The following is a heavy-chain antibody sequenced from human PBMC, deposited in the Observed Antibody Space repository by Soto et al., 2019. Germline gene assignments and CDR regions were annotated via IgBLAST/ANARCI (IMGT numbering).Heavy chain of an antibody. V-gene: IGHV3-23*01. CDR2: ISGSGGST. CDR3: AKQIFPVSYYGMDV. J-gene: IGHJ6*02. D-gene: IGHD3-3*01. CDR1: GFTFSSYA. Sequence: EVQLLESGGGLVQPGGSLRLSCAASGFTFSSYAMSWVRQAPGKGLEWVSAISGSGGSTYYADSVKGRFTISRDNSENTLYLQRNSLRAEDTAVYYCAKQIFPVSYYGMDVWGRGTTVTVSS.